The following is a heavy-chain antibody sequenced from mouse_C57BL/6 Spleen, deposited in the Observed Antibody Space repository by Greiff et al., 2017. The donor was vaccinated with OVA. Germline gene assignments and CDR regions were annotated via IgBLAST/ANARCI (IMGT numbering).Heavy chain of an antibody. CDR2: IYPGDGDT. J-gene: IGHJ4*01. V-gene: IGHV1-80*01. CDR1: GYAFSIYW. D-gene: IGHD6-1*01. CDR3: ARSTPGSMDY. Sequence: QVQLQQSGAELVKPGASVKISCKASGYAFSIYWMNWVKQRPGKGLEWIGQIYPGDGDTNYNGKFKGKATLTADKSSSTAYMQLSSLTSEDSAVYFCARSTPGSMDYWGQGTSVTVSS.